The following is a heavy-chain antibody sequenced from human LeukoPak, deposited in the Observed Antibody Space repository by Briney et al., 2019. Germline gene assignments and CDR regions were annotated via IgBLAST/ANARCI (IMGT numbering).Heavy chain of an antibody. Sequence: GGSLRLSCAASGFTFSSYAMSWVRQAPGKGLEWVSAISGSGGSTYYADSVKGRFTISRDNSKNTLYLQMNSLRAEDTAVYYCARDFPHCGGDCYPADPVDAFDIWGQGTMVTVSS. CDR1: GFTFSSYA. J-gene: IGHJ3*02. D-gene: IGHD2-21*02. CDR3: ARDFPHCGGDCYPADPVDAFDI. CDR2: ISGSGGST. V-gene: IGHV3-23*01.